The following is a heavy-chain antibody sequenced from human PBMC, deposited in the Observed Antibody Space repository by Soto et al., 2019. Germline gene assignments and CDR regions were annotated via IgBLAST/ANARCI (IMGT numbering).Heavy chain of an antibody. Sequence: TSETLSLTCTVSGGSMSGYYWTWIRQSPGKGLEWIGCVHFTGSTDYNPSLKSRVNISVDTSKNQFSLKLSSVTAADTAVYYCARRYGYAFDIWGQGTMVTVSS. D-gene: IGHD4-17*01. CDR3: ARRYGYAFDI. CDR2: VHFTGST. J-gene: IGHJ3*02. CDR1: GGSMSGYY. V-gene: IGHV4-59*01.